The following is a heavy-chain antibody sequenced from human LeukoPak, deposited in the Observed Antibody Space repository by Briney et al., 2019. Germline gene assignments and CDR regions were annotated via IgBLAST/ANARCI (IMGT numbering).Heavy chain of an antibody. Sequence: GESLKISCKGPGYIFTSYWIGWVRQMPGKGLEWMGIIYPGDSDTTYSPSFQGQVTISADKSINTAYLHWSSLKASDTAMYYCARAGGDGYNGNWFDPWGQGTLVTVSS. V-gene: IGHV5-51*01. J-gene: IGHJ5*02. CDR2: IYPGDSDT. CDR3: ARAGGDGYNGNWFDP. D-gene: IGHD5-24*01. CDR1: GYIFTSYW.